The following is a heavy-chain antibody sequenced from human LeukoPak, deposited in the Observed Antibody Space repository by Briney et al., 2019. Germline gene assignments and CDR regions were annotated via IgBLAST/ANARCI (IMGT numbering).Heavy chain of an antibody. V-gene: IGHV4-4*02. CDR3: ARAVSVGVPAAILDY. CDR2: INHSGST. CDR1: GGSISSSNW. Sequence: SSETLSLTCAVSGGSISSSNWWSWVRQPPGKGLEWIGEINHSGSTNYNPSLKSRVTISVDTSKNQFSLKLSSVTAADTAVYYCARAVSVGVPAAILDYWGQGTLVTVSS. J-gene: IGHJ4*02. D-gene: IGHD2-2*02.